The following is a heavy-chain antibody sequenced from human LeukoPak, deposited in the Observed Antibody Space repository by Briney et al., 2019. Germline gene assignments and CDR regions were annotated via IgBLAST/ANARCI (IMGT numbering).Heavy chain of an antibody. V-gene: IGHV1-69*01. CDR3: ARVAAVSGNTGYFDY. J-gene: IGHJ4*02. D-gene: IGHD6-19*01. CDR2: IIPTFGTT. Sequence: GASVKVSCKAPGGTFSNYAISWVRQAPGQGLEWMGEIIPTFGTTNYAQKFQGRVTITADDSTSTAYVELSSLRSEDTAVYYCARVAAVSGNTGYFDYWGQGTLVTVSS. CDR1: GGTFSNYA.